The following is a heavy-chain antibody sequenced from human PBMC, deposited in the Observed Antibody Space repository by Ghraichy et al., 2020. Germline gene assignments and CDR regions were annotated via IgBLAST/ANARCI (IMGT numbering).Heavy chain of an antibody. CDR2: IYSGGST. V-gene: IGHV3-66*02. CDR1: GFTVSSNY. CDR3: ARESALLSHGFDY. J-gene: IGHJ4*02. Sequence: GGSLRLSCAASGFTVSSNYMSWVRQAPGKGLEWVSVIYSGGSTYYADSVKGRFTISRDNSKNTLYLQMNSLRAEDTAVYYCARESALLSHGFDYWGQGTLVTVSS. D-gene: IGHD1-26*01.